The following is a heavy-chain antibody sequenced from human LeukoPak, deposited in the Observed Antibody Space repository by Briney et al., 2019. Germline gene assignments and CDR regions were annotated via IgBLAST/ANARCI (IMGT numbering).Heavy chain of an antibody. J-gene: IGHJ4*02. V-gene: IGHV3-48*04. D-gene: IGHD6-6*01. CDR1: GFPFSSYS. Sequence: GGSLRLSCAASGFPFSSYSMSWVRQAPGKGLECVSYISSGSDAIDYAESVKGRFTISRDDAKNSLLLEMNSLRAEDTAVYYCTRGIRGSSTFDSWGQGTLVTVSS. CDR2: ISSGSDAI. CDR3: TRGIRGSSTFDS.